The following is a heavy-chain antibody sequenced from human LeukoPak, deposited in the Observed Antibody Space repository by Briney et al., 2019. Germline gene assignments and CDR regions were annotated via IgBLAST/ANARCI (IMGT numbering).Heavy chain of an antibody. CDR2: LYSGGST. Sequence: GGSLRLSCAVSGFTVSSDYMSWVRQAPGKGLEWVSVLYSGGSTYYADSVKGRFSISRDNSENTLYLQMNSLRVEDTAVYYCARHDWFDPWGRGTPVTVSS. CDR1: GFTVSSDY. CDR3: ARHDWFDP. V-gene: IGHV3-66*04. J-gene: IGHJ5*02.